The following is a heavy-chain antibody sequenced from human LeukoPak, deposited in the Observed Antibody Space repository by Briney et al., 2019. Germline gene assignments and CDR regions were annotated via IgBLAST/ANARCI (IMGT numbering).Heavy chain of an antibody. CDR1: GYTFTGYY. CDR3: ARVGSGWYEDY. CDR2: INPNSGGT. Sequence: ASVKVSCKASGYTFTGYYLHWVRQAPGQGLEWMGWINPNSGGTNYAQKSQGRVTMTSDTSISTAYMELSRLRSDDTAVYYCARVGSGWYEDYWGQGTLVTVSS. J-gene: IGHJ4*02. D-gene: IGHD6-19*01. V-gene: IGHV1-2*02.